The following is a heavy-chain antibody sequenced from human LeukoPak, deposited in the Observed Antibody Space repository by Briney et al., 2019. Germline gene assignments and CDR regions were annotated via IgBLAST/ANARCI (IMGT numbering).Heavy chain of an antibody. J-gene: IGHJ5*02. CDR1: GFTFSSYG. CDR2: IRYDGSNK. Sequence: PGRSLRLSCAASGFTFSSYGMHWVRQAPGKGLEWVAFIRYDGSNKYYADSVKGRFTISRDNSKNTLYLQMNSLRAEDTAVYYCAKDAGLIVVVPAAITPWFDPWGQGTLVTVSS. D-gene: IGHD2-2*02. CDR3: AKDAGLIVVVPAAITPWFDP. V-gene: IGHV3-30*02.